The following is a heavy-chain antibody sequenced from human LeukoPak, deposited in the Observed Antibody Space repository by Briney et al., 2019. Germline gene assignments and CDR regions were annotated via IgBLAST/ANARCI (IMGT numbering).Heavy chain of an antibody. CDR1: GFSLSGCW. CDR3: TRVQAGRSGHMDV. V-gene: IGHV3-74*01. D-gene: IGHD2-8*02. J-gene: IGHJ6*02. CDR2: ISPDGSDT. Sequence: PGGSLRLSCAASGFSLSGCWMHWVRQAPGKGLVWVSRISPDGSDTTYADSVKGRFTISRDNSKNTLYLQMNSLRDEDAAVYQCTRVQAGRSGHMDVWGRGTTVTVSS.